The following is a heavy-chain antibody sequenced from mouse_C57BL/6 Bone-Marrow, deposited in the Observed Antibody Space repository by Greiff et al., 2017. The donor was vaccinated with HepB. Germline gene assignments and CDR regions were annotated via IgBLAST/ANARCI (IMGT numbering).Heavy chain of an antibody. CDR1: GYSITSGYY. D-gene: IGHD1-1*01. CDR3: ASFITTVVASMDY. CDR2: ISYDGSN. J-gene: IGHJ4*01. V-gene: IGHV3-6*01. Sequence: EVQLQESGPGLVKPSQSLSLTCSVTGYSITSGYYWNWIRQFPGNKLEWMGYISYDGSNNYNPSLKNRISITRDTSKNQFFLKLNSVTTEDTATYDCASFITTVVASMDYWGQGTSVTVSS.